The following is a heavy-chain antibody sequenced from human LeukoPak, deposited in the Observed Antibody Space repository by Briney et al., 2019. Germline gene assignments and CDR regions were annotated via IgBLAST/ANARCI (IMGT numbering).Heavy chain of an antibody. CDR1: GYSISTGYY. CDR3: ARVMTTVTTQYMDV. Sequence: SETLSLICVVSGYSISTGYYWGWIRQPPGKGLEWIGSTYHSGSTYYNPSLMSRVTISVDTSKNQFSLRLSSVTAADTAVYYCARVMTTVTTQYMDVWGKGTTVTVSS. V-gene: IGHV4-38-2*01. J-gene: IGHJ6*03. D-gene: IGHD4-17*01. CDR2: TYHSGST.